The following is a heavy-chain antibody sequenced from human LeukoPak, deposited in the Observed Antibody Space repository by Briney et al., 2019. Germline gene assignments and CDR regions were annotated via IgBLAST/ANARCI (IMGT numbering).Heavy chain of an antibody. D-gene: IGHD1-1*01. CDR2: VNPNSGNT. V-gene: IGHV1-8*01. CDR3: ARKNDPSYYYYYYMDV. Sequence: ASVKVSCKASGYTFTSYDINWVRQATGQGLEWMGWVNPNSGNTGYAQKFQGRVTMTRNTSISTAYMELSSLRSEDTAVYYCARKNDPSYYYYYYMDVWGKGTTVTVSS. J-gene: IGHJ6*03. CDR1: GYTFTSYD.